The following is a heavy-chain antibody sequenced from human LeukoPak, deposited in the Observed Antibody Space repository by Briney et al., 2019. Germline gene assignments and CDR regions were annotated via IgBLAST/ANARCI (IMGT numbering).Heavy chain of an antibody. V-gene: IGHV4-38-2*02. CDR3: AGKYYYDTSGYFYVDY. CDR1: GYSISSGYY. Sequence: SETLSLTCTVSGYSISSGYYWGWIRQPPGKGLEWIGSIYHSESTYYNPSLKSRLTISVDTSKNQFSLKLSSVTAADTAVYYCAGKYYYDTSGYFYVDYWGQGILVTVSS. J-gene: IGHJ4*02. D-gene: IGHD3-22*01. CDR2: IYHSEST.